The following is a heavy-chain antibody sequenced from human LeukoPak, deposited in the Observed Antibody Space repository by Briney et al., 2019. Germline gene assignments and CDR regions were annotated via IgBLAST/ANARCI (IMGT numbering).Heavy chain of an antibody. Sequence: GGSLSLSCAASGFTFSSYGMHWVRQAPGRGLEWVAFIRYDGSNKYYADSVKGRFTISRDNSKNTLYLQMNSLRAEDTAVYYCAKDKWHSSSSHFDYWGQGTLVTVSS. V-gene: IGHV3-30*02. D-gene: IGHD6-6*01. CDR1: GFTFSSYG. J-gene: IGHJ4*02. CDR3: AKDKWHSSSSHFDY. CDR2: IRYDGSNK.